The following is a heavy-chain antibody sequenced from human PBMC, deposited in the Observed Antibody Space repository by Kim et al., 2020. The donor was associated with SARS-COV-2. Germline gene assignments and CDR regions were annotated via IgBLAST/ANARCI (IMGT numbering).Heavy chain of an antibody. Sequence: YAQKFQGRVTMTRDTSISTAYMELSRLRSDDTAVYYCAREDSSTSPLVGYWGQGTLVTVSS. CDR3: AREDSSTSPLVGY. J-gene: IGHJ4*02. V-gene: IGHV1-2*02. D-gene: IGHD2-2*01.